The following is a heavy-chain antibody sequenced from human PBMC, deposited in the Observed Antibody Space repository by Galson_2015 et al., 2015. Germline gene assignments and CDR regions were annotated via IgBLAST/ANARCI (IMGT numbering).Heavy chain of an antibody. J-gene: IGHJ3*02. Sequence: ETLSLTCTVSGGSISSYYWSWIRQPPGKGLEWIGYIYYSGSTNYNPSLKSRVTISVDTSKNQFSLKLSSVTAADTAVYYCARDSRGDGYPPDAFDIWGQGTMVTVSS. V-gene: IGHV4-59*01. CDR1: GGSISSYY. D-gene: IGHD5-24*01. CDR3: ARDSRGDGYPPDAFDI. CDR2: IYYSGST.